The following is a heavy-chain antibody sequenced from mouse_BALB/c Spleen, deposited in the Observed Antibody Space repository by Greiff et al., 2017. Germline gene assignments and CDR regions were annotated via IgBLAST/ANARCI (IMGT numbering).Heavy chain of an antibody. CDR3: ARLNYGSSYEWFAY. Sequence: VQLQQSGPELVKPGASVKMSCKASGYTFTSYVMHWVKQKPGQGLEWIGYINPYNDGTKYNEKFKGKATLTSDKSSSTAYMELSSLTSEDSSVYYCARLNYGSSYEWFAYWGQGTLVTVSA. D-gene: IGHD1-1*01. V-gene: IGHV1-14*01. CDR2: INPYNDGT. J-gene: IGHJ3*01. CDR1: GYTFTSYV.